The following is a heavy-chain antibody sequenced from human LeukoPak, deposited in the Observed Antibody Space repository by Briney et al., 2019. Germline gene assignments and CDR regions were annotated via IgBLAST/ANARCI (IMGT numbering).Heavy chain of an antibody. J-gene: IGHJ4*02. CDR1: GFTFSTYA. Sequence: GGSLRLSCEASGFTFSTYAMTWVRQAPGKGLGWVSGISTSGDRTYYADSVKGRFTISRDNSKNTLYLQMNSLRAEDTAEYYCARSAVGTSCRTAVDYWGQGTLVTVSS. CDR2: ISTSGDRT. V-gene: IGHV3-23*01. D-gene: IGHD1-26*01. CDR3: ARSAVGTSCRTAVDY.